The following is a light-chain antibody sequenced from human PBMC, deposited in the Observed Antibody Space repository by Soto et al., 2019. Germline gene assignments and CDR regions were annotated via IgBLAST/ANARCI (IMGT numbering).Light chain of an antibody. CDR1: SSNIGSNY. V-gene: IGLV1-47*01. Sequence: QSVLTQPPSASGTPGQRVTISCSGSSSNIGSNYVYWYQQLPGTAPKLLIYRNNQRPSGVPDRFSGSKSGTSASLAISGLRSEDEAEYYCAAWDDCRWGVFGGGTKLTVL. CDR2: RNN. CDR3: AAWDDCRWGV. J-gene: IGLJ3*02.